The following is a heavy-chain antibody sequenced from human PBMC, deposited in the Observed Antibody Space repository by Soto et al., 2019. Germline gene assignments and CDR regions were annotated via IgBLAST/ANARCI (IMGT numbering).Heavy chain of an antibody. Sequence: QVQLVESGGGVVQPGRSLSLSCVASGFTFITYGMHWIRQAPGKGLEWVSFISYDGSNKYYADSVKGRFTISRDNSKDTGYLPMTSLRAEETAVYYCARDVGVIHREYLDYWGQGTVVSVSS. CDR3: ARDVGVIHREYLDY. J-gene: IGHJ4*02. CDR1: GFTFITYG. CDR2: ISYDGSNK. V-gene: IGHV3-30*03. D-gene: IGHD2-21*01.